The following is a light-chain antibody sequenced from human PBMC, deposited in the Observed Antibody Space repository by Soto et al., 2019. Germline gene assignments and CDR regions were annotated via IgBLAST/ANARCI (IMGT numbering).Light chain of an antibody. J-gene: IGKJ1*01. CDR1: QSVSSSY. CDR2: GAS. CDR3: QQYGSSPPHT. Sequence: EIVLQQSPGTLSLSPGERATLSCRASQSVSSSYLAWYQQKPGQAPRLLIYGASSRATGIPDRFSGSGSGTDFTLTISRLEPEDFAVYYCQQYGSSPPHTFGQGAKVEIK. V-gene: IGKV3-20*01.